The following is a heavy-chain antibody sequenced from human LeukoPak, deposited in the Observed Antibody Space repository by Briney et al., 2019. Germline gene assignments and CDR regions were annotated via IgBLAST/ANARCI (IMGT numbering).Heavy chain of an antibody. D-gene: IGHD3-22*01. CDR3: ARHVVAVGFDY. CDR1: GFTFSSYA. J-gene: IGHJ4*02. CDR2: ITGSGGST. V-gene: IGHV3-23*01. Sequence: GGSLRVSCAASGFTFSSYAMSWVRQAPGKGLEWVSAITGSGGSTYYADSVKGRFTISRDNAQNSLYLQMSSLRAEDTAVYYCARHVVAVGFDYWGQGTLVTVSS.